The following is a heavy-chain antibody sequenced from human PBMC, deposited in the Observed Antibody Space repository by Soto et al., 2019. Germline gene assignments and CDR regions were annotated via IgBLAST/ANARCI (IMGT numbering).Heavy chain of an antibody. V-gene: IGHV5-51*01. Sequence: KGLEWMGSISPGDSHTRSSPSFQGQVTLSVDNSVSTAYLQWSRLEASDTAIYYCARLDPIYHDTSGLDSWGHGTPVTVSS. CDR3: ARLDPIYHDTSGLDS. J-gene: IGHJ5*01. CDR2: ISPGDSHT. D-gene: IGHD3-22*01.